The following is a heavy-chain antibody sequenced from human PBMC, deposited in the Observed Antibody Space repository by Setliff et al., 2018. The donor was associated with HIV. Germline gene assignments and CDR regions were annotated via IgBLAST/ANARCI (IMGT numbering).Heavy chain of an antibody. CDR2: LNPSGDST. CDR3: ARGGYHGFGSYGDY. J-gene: IGHJ4*02. Sequence: ASVKVSCKASGYTFTNYYVHWVRQAPGQGLEWMGILNPSGDSTAYAQKFQGRVTMTRDTSTSTVYMELSSLRSDDTAVYYCARGGYHGFGSYGDYWGQGTQVTVS. V-gene: IGHV1-46*01. D-gene: IGHD3-10*01. CDR1: GYTFTNYY.